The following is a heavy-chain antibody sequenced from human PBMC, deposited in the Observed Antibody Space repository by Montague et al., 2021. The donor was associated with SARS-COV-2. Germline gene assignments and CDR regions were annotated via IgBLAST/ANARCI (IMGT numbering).Heavy chain of an antibody. Sequence: SETLSLTCTVSGGSISSYYWSWIRQPPGKGLEWIGYIYYSGSTNYNPSLKSRVTISVDTPKNQFSLKLSSVTAADTAVYYCARDSRTSGWGYWYHGLDVWGQGTTVIVSS. CDR3: ARDSRTSGWGYWYHGLDV. CDR1: GGSISSYY. V-gene: IGHV4-59*01. CDR2: IYYSGST. J-gene: IGHJ6*02. D-gene: IGHD6-19*01.